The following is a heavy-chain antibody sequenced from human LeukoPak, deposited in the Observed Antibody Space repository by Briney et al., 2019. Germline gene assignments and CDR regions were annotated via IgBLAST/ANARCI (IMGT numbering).Heavy chain of an antibody. CDR3: ARGRHSSGWPGDWFDP. J-gene: IGHJ5*02. D-gene: IGHD6-19*01. Sequence: KPGGSLRLSCAASGFTFSDYYMSWIRQTPGQGLEWVSHISNSGSTIYYADSVKGRFTVSRDNAKNSLYLQMNSLRAEDTAVYYCARGRHSSGWPGDWFDPWGQGTLVTVSS. V-gene: IGHV3-11*01. CDR2: ISNSGSTI. CDR1: GFTFSDYY.